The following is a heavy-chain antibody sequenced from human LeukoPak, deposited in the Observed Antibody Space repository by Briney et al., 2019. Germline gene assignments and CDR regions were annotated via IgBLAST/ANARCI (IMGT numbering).Heavy chain of an antibody. CDR2: INSDGSST. Sequence: PGGSLRLSCAASGFTFSSSWMHWVRQAPGKGLVWVSRINSDGSSTIYADSVKGRFTISRDNAKNTLYLQMNSLRAEDTALYYCARDGLIGGIVVVTTFDYWGQGTLVTVSS. CDR1: GFTFSSSW. J-gene: IGHJ4*02. V-gene: IGHV3-74*01. CDR3: ARDGLIGGIVVVTTFDY. D-gene: IGHD3-22*01.